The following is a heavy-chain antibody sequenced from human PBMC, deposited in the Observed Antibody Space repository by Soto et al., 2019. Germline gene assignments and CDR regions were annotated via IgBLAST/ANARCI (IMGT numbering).Heavy chain of an antibody. D-gene: IGHD6-13*01. CDR3: ARVGDWQQLVRYSRDGDYYFDY. J-gene: IGHJ4*02. CDR2: IYYSGST. Sequence: KPSETLSLTYTVSGGSIRSYYWSWIRQPPGKGLEWIGYIYYSGSTNYNPSLKSRVTISVDTSKNQFSLKLSSVTAADTAVYYCARVGDWQQLVRYSRDGDYYFDYWGQGTLVTVSS. V-gene: IGHV4-59*01. CDR1: GGSIRSYY.